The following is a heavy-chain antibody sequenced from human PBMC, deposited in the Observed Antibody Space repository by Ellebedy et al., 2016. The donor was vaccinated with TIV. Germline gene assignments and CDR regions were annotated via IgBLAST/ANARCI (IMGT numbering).Heavy chain of an antibody. J-gene: IGHJ4*02. D-gene: IGHD2-21*01. CDR3: VPRMVVAFEY. CDR1: GLTFRNYA. CDR2: ISNNGGST. Sequence: GESLKISCSASGLTFRNYAMHWVRQAPGKGLEYVSAISNNGGSTYYAHSVKGRFTLSSDNSKNTLYLQMSSLTPEDTAVYYCVPRMVVAFEYWGQGTLVTVSS. V-gene: IGHV3-64D*09.